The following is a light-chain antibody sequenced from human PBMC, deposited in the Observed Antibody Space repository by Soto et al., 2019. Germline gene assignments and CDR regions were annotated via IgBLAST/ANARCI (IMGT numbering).Light chain of an antibody. CDR2: EVS. V-gene: IGLV2-14*01. CDR1: SIDGGGYNY. Sequence: QSALTHPSSVSGSPGQSITISCTGTSIDGGGYNYVSWYKQNAGKATILIIYEVSNRLSGVSNLFSGSKSGNTASLTISGLQFEDVSDYYCSSYNSISTLEGFGGGTERPVL. CDR3: SSYNSISTLEG. J-gene: IGLJ2*01.